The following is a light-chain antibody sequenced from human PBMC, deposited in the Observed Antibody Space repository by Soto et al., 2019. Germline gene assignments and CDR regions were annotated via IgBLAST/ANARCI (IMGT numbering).Light chain of an antibody. CDR3: QQYGSSSWT. CDR1: QSVSSSY. V-gene: IGKV3-20*01. CDR2: GTS. Sequence: EIVLTQSPGTLSLSPGERATLSCRASQSVSSSYLAWYQQKPGQAPRLRIYGTSSRATAIPDRFSGSGSGTDFTLTISRLEPEDCAVYYCQQYGSSSWTFGQGTKVEIK. J-gene: IGKJ1*01.